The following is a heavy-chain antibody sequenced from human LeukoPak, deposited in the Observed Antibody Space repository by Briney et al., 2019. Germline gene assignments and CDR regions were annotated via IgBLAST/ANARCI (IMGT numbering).Heavy chain of an antibody. CDR2: IYTSGST. J-gene: IGHJ3*02. CDR1: GGSISSGSYY. CDR3: ARDVGASSWSNFDI. Sequence: SETLSLTCTVSGGSISSGSYYWSWIRQPAGKGLEWIGHIYTSGSTNYNPSLKSRVTISVDTSKNQFSLKLSSVTAADTAVYYCARDVGASSWSNFDIWGQGTMVTVSS. V-gene: IGHV4-61*09. D-gene: IGHD6-13*01.